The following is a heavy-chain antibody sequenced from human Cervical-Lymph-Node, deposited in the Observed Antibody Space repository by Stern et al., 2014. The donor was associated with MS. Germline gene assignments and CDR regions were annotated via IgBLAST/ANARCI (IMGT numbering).Heavy chain of an antibody. V-gene: IGHV1-46*01. CDR1: GYTFTSYY. CDR2: INPSGGST. CDR3: AREVAGHRLGMMDV. J-gene: IGHJ6*02. Sequence: QLVQSGAEVKKPGASVKVSCKASGYTFTSYYMHWVRQAPGQGLEWMGIINPSGGSTSYAQKFQGRVTMTRDTTTSTVYMELSRMRSEDTAVYYCAREVAGHRLGMMDVWGQGTTVTVSS. D-gene: IGHD6-19*01.